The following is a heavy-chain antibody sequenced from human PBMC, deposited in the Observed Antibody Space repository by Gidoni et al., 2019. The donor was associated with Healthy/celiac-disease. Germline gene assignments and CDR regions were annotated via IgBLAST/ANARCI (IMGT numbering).Heavy chain of an antibody. CDR1: GFTFDDSA. CDR2: SSWNSGSI. J-gene: IGHJ6*02. CDR3: AKDMVPSSSPDYYYYGMDV. Sequence: DVQLVGSGGGLVQPGRSLRLSCAAAGFTFDDSAMHWVRQAPGKVLEWVSGSSWNSGSIGYADSVKGRFTISRDNAKNSLYLQMNSLRAEDTALYYCAKDMVPSSSPDYYYYGMDVWGQGTTVTVSS. V-gene: IGHV3-9*01. D-gene: IGHD6-13*01.